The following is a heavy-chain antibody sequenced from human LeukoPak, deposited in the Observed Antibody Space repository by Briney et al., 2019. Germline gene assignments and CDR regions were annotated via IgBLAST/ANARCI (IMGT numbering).Heavy chain of an antibody. D-gene: IGHD2-2*02. CDR1: GFTFSSYW. Sequence: GGSLRLSCAASGFTFSSYWMHWVRQAPGKGLVWVSRINSDGSSTSYVDSVKGRFTISRDNAKNTLYLQMNSLRAEDTAVYYCARDSGYCISNSCYNYFDYWGQGTLVTVSS. CDR2: INSDGSST. V-gene: IGHV3-74*01. J-gene: IGHJ4*02. CDR3: ARDSGYCISNSCYNYFDY.